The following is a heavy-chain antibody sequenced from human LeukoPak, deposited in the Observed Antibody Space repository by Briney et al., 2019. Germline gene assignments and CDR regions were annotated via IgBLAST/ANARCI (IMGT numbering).Heavy chain of an antibody. CDR2: IHSSGYT. D-gene: IGHD1-26*01. Sequence: SETLSLTCTVSGGSISSNYWAWIRQPPGQGLEWIAYIHSSGYTNYNPFLRSRVTISVDTSKNEFSLKVTSVTAADTAVYYCAQRQGPTSESYDYFDPWGQGTLVTVSS. CDR1: GGSISSNY. V-gene: IGHV4-4*09. CDR3: AQRQGPTSESYDYFDP. J-gene: IGHJ5*02.